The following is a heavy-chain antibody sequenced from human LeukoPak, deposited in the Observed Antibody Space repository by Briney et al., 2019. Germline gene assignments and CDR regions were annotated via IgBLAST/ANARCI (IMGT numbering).Heavy chain of an antibody. Sequence: ASVKVSCKASGYTFTSYGISWVRQAPGQGLEWMGWISAYNGNTNYAQKLQGRVTMTTDTSTRKGYMEVRSLRSDDTAVYYCAIDRVQTWGELGTYWGQGTMVTVSS. J-gene: IGHJ4*02. CDR2: ISAYNGNT. CDR1: GYTFTSYG. V-gene: IGHV1-18*04. D-gene: IGHD3-16*01. CDR3: AIDRVQTWGELGTY.